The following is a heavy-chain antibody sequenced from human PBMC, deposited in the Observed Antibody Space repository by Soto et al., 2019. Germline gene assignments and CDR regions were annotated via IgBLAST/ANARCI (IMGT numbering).Heavy chain of an antibody. J-gene: IGHJ4*02. V-gene: IGHV4-4*02. CDR1: GGYISSSNW. CDR2: IYHSGST. D-gene: IGHD2-2*01. CDR3: ARFANSAAMYFDY. Sequence: SETLSLTCAVSGGYISSSNWWSWVRTPPGKGLEWIGEIYHSGSTNYNPSLKSRVTISVDKSKNQFSLKLSSVAAADTAVYYCARFANSAAMYFDYWGQGTLVTVSS.